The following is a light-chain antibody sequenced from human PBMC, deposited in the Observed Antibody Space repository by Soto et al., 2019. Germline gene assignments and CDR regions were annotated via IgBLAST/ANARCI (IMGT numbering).Light chain of an antibody. J-gene: IGKJ5*01. V-gene: IGKV3-20*01. CDR1: QSVSNNY. CDR3: QQYATSPIT. Sequence: EIVLTQSPGTLSLSPGERATLSCRASQSVSNNYLAWFQQKSGQAPRLVIYGASSRAAGIPDRLSGSGSGTDFTLTISRLEPEDFAVYYCQQYATSPITFGQGTRLEIK. CDR2: GAS.